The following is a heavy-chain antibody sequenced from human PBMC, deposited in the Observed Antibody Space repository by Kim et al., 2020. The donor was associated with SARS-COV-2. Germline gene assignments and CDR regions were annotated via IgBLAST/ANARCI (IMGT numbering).Heavy chain of an antibody. CDR1: GFTFSSYG. Sequence: GGSLRLSCAASGFTFSSYGMHWVRQAPGKGLEWVAVISYDGSNKYYADSVKGRFTISRDNSKNTLYLQMNSLRAEDTAVYYCAKEVPYCTNGVCPFDYWGQGTLVTVSS. D-gene: IGHD2-8*01. V-gene: IGHV3-30*18. J-gene: IGHJ4*02. CDR2: ISYDGSNK. CDR3: AKEVPYCTNGVCPFDY.